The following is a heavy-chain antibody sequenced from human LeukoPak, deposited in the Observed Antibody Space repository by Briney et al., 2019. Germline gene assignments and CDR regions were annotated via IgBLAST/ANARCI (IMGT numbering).Heavy chain of an antibody. Sequence: PGGSLTLPCAASGFTFCSYAMHWLRQAPGQGLVWVAIISYDGSNKYYADSVKGRFTISRDNSKTTLYLQMSSLRAEDTAVYYCVKDQDGCDLSYGMDVWGKGTTVTVSS. V-gene: IGHV3-30-3*01. CDR3: VKDQDGCDLSYGMDV. CDR2: ISYDGSNK. J-gene: IGHJ6*04. D-gene: IGHD5-24*01. CDR1: GFTFCSYA.